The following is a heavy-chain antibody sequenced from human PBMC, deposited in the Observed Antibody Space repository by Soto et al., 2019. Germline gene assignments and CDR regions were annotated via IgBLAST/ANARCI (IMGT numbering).Heavy chain of an antibody. V-gene: IGHV3-9*01. D-gene: IGHD4-17*01. CDR1: GFTFDDYA. CDR3: AKENYGDYAEYFDY. J-gene: IGHJ4*02. Sequence: EVQLVESGGGLVQPGRSLRLSCAASGFTFDDYAMHWVRQAPGKGLEWVSGISWNSGSIGYAYSVKGRFTISRDNAKNSLYLQMNSLRAEDTALYYCAKENYGDYAEYFDYWGQGTLVTVSS. CDR2: ISWNSGSI.